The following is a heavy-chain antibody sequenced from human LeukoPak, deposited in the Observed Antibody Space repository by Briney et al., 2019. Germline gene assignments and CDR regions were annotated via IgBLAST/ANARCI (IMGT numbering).Heavy chain of an antibody. V-gene: IGHV1-24*01. J-gene: IGHJ4*02. CDR1: GYTFTSYD. Sequence: ASVKVSCKASGYTFTSYDINWVRQATGQGLEWMGGFDPEDGETIYAQKFQGRVTMTEDTSTDTAYMELSSLRSEDTAVYYCAVTYSSGWYRWDYFDYWGQGTLVTVSS. D-gene: IGHD6-19*01. CDR2: FDPEDGET. CDR3: AVTYSSGWYRWDYFDY.